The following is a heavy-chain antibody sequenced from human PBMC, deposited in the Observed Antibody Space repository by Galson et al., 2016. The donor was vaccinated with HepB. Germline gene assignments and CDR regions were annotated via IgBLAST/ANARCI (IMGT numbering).Heavy chain of an antibody. CDR3: ARNKAALRYYYGMDV. Sequence: SLRLSCAASGFTFSTYGMNWVRQAPGKGLEWVSYIGSTSSSIYYADSVKGRFTISRDNAKNSLYLQMNSLRDEGTAVYFCARNKAALRYYYGMDVWGQGTTVTVSS. V-gene: IGHV3-48*02. D-gene: IGHD2-2*02. CDR1: GFTFSTYG. CDR2: IGSTSSSI. J-gene: IGHJ6*02.